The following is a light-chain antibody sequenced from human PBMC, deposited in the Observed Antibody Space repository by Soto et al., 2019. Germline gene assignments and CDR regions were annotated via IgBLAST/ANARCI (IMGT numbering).Light chain of an antibody. CDR3: SSYAGSKNYV. V-gene: IGLV2-8*01. CDR2: EVS. Sequence: QSVLTQPPSASGSPGQSVTISCTGTSSDVGGYNYISWYQQHPGKAPKLMIYEVSKRPSGVPDRFSGSKSGNTASLTVSGLQAEDEADYYCSSYAGSKNYVFGTGNKVTVL. J-gene: IGLJ1*01. CDR1: SSDVGGYNY.